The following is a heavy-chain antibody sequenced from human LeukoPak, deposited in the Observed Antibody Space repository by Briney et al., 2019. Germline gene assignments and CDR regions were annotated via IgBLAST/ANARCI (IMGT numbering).Heavy chain of an antibody. CDR1: GFTFNSYS. J-gene: IGHJ4*02. CDR3: ARDAYYYDRSGYYRYFDY. V-gene: IGHV3-21*01. Sequence: GGSLRLSCAASGFTFNSYSMNWVRQAPRKGLEWVSSISSSSSYIYYADSVKGRFTISRDNAKNSLYLQMDSLRAEDTGVYYCARDAYYYDRSGYYRYFDYWGQGTLVTVSS. D-gene: IGHD3-22*01. CDR2: ISSSSSYI.